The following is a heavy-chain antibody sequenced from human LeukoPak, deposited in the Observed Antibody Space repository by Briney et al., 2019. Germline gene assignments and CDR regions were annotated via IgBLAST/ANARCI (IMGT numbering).Heavy chain of an antibody. CDR3: ARDHGYGDSEVDY. V-gene: IGHV3-11*01. D-gene: IGHD4-17*01. CDR2: ISSSGSTI. Sequence: PGGSLRLSCAASGFTFSDYCMSWIRQAPGKGLEWVSYISSSGSTIYYADSVKGRFTISRDNAKNSLYLQMNSLRAEDTAVYYCARDHGYGDSEVDYWGQGTLVTVSS. CDR1: GFTFSDYC. J-gene: IGHJ4*02.